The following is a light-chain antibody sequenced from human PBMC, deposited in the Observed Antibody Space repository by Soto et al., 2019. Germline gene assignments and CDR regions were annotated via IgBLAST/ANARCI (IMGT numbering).Light chain of an antibody. CDR1: NIGSKN. CDR2: RDS. CDR3: QVWDSRSYV. V-gene: IGLV3-9*01. J-gene: IGLJ1*01. Sequence: SYELTQPLSVSVALGQTARITCGGNNIGSKNVHWYQQKPGQAPVLVIYRDSNRPSGIPERFSGSNSGNTATLTISRAQAGDEADYYCQVWDSRSYVFGTGTNVTV.